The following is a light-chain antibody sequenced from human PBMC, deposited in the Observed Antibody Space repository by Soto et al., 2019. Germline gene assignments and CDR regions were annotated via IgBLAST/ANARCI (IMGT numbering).Light chain of an antibody. V-gene: IGLV2-23*02. CDR1: SSDVGSYNL. CDR2: EVS. J-gene: IGLJ3*02. CDR3: CSYAGSSTLWV. Sequence: QSVLTQPASVSGSPGQSITISCTGTSSDVGSYNLVSWYQQHPGKTPKLMIYEVSKRPPGVSNRFSGSKSGNTASLTISGLQAEDEADYYCCSYAGSSTLWVFGGGTQLTVL.